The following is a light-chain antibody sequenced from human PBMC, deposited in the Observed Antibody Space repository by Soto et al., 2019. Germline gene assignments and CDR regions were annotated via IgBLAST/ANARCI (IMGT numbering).Light chain of an antibody. V-gene: IGLV2-14*01. Sequence: QSALTQPASVSGAPGQSITISCTGTTSDVGGYNYVSWFQQHPGRAPKLLVYEVSTRPSGVSSRFSGSRSGNTASLTISGLEAEDEADYCCSSYTSDSTVVFGGGTKLTVL. CDR2: EVS. CDR3: SSYTSDSTVV. CDR1: TSDVGGYNY. J-gene: IGLJ2*01.